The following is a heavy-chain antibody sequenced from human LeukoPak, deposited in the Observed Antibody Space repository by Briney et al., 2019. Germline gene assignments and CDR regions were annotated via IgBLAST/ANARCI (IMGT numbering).Heavy chain of an antibody. V-gene: IGHV3-30*18. D-gene: IGHD1-26*01. J-gene: IGHJ4*02. CDR2: ISYDGSNK. CDR3: AKDGGATMGFDY. Sequence: GGSLRLSCAASGFTFSSYCMHWVRQAPGKGLEWVAVISYDGSNKYYADSVKGRFTISRDNSKNTLYLQMNSLRAEDTAVYYCAKDGGATMGFDYWGQGTLVTVSS. CDR1: GFTFSSYC.